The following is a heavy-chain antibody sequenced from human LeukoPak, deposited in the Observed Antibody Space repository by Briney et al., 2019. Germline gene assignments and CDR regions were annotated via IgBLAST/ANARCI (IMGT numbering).Heavy chain of an antibody. CDR2: IRDKANSYAT. CDR1: GFTFSGSA. V-gene: IGHV3-73*01. J-gene: IGHJ4*02. D-gene: IGHD3-10*01. Sequence: GGSLRLSCAVSGFTFSGSAMHWVRQASGKGLEWVGRIRDKANSYATTYAASVKGRFTMSRDDSKNTAYLQMNSLKTEDTAVYYCARGTYNDYWGQGTLVTVSS. CDR3: ARGTYNDY.